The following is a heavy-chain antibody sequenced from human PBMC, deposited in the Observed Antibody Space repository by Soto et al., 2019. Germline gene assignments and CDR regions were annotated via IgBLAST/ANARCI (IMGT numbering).Heavy chain of an antibody. Sequence: ASVKVSCKASGYGFSTYGINWVRQAPGQGLEWLGWTSTNNDDRNYAQKFRGRVTFTTDTSTSTAYMELRSLISDDTAVYFCARERYVASRHSHFDSWGQGTQVTVSS. D-gene: IGHD6-6*01. J-gene: IGHJ4*02. CDR3: ARERYVASRHSHFDS. CDR1: GYGFSTYG. CDR2: TSTNNDDR. V-gene: IGHV1-18*04.